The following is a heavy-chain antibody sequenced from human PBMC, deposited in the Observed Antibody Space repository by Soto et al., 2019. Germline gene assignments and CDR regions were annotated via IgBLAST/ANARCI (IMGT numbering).Heavy chain of an antibody. CDR2: IGGSGRTT. CDR1: AFTFNNYA. Sequence: EVQLLESGGGLVQPGGSLSLSCAASAFTFNNYAMSWVRQAPGKGLEWVSGIGGSGRTTYYADSVKGRFTISRDNSNNTLFLQMNSLTAEDTAVYYCAKSRYSDSSGDFYDYWGQGTLVTVSS. V-gene: IGHV3-23*01. CDR3: AKSRYSDSSGDFYDY. D-gene: IGHD3-22*01. J-gene: IGHJ4*02.